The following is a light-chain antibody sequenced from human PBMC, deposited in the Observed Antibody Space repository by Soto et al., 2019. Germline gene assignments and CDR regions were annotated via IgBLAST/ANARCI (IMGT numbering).Light chain of an antibody. CDR2: DAS. J-gene: IGKJ2*01. CDR1: QRINNW. CDR3: QQYHTYPYT. Sequence: DIQMTQSPSTLSASVGDRVTLTCRASQRINNWLAWYQQKPGKAPKFLMFDASTLETGVPSRFSGSGSGTEFTLTISSLQPDDFATYCCQQYHTYPYTFGQGTKLEIK. V-gene: IGKV1-5*01.